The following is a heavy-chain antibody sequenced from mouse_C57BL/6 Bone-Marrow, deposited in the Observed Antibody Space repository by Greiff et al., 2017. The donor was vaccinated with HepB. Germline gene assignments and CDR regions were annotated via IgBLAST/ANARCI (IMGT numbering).Heavy chain of an antibody. V-gene: IGHV1-55*01. J-gene: IGHJ4*01. CDR3: AREGYGSSYAMDY. D-gene: IGHD1-1*01. CDR1: GYTFTSYW. Sequence: QVQLKQPGAELVKPGASVKMSCKASGYTFTSYWITWVKQRPGQGLEWIGDIYPGSGSTNYNEKFKSKATLTVDTSSSTAYMQLSSLTSDDSAVYYCAREGYGSSYAMDYWGQGTSVTVSS. CDR2: IYPGSGST.